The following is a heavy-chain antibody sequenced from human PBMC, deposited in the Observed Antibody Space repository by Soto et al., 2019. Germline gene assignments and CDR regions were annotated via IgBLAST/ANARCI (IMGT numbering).Heavy chain of an antibody. Sequence: SVKVSCKASGGTFSSYAISWVRQAPRQGLEWMGGIIPIFGTANYAQKFQGRVTITADESTSTAYMELSSLRSEDTAVYYCASTVDTAMEQYYYYGMDVWGQGTTVTVSS. CDR3: ASTVDTAMEQYYYYGMDV. J-gene: IGHJ6*02. D-gene: IGHD5-18*01. CDR2: IIPIFGTA. V-gene: IGHV1-69*13. CDR1: GGTFSSYA.